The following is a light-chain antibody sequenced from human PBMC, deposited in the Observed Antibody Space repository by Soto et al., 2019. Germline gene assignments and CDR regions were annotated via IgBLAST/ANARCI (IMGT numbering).Light chain of an antibody. J-gene: IGLJ2*01. Sequence: QSALTQPASVSGSPGQSITISCTGTTSDVGGYNYVSWYQHHPGKAPKFLIYDVSYRPSGVSDRFSGSKSGNTASLTISGLQAEDEADYYCSSYAGSTTYVVFGGGTQLTVL. CDR1: TSDVGGYNY. CDR3: SSYAGSTTYVV. CDR2: DVS. V-gene: IGLV2-14*03.